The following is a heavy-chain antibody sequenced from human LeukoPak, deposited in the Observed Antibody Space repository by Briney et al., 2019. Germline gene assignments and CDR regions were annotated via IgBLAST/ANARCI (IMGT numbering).Heavy chain of an antibody. CDR1: GFTFSSYA. CDR3: ARVRHGELDV. J-gene: IGHJ6*02. D-gene: IGHD4-17*01. V-gene: IGHV3-23*01. CDR2: MSGSGGST. Sequence: GGSLRLSCAASGFTFSSYAMSWVRQAPGKGLEWVSSMSGSGGSTYYADSVKGRFTISRDDSKNTLYLQMNSLRAEDTAVYYCARVRHGELDVWGQGTTVTVSS.